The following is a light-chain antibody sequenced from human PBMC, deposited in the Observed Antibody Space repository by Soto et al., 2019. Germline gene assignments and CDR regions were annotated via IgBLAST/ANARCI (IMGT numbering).Light chain of an antibody. J-gene: IGKJ1*01. CDR2: DAF. V-gene: IGKV1-5*01. Sequence: DIQMTQSPSTLSASVGDRVTITCRASQSISNWLAWYQQKPGKAPKLLIYDAFNLESGVPSRFSGSGSGTEFTLAISSLQPDDFATYYCQQYGSYSRTFGQGTKVEIK. CDR3: QQYGSYSRT. CDR1: QSISNW.